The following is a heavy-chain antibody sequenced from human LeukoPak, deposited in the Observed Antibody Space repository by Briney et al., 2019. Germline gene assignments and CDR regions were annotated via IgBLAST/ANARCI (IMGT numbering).Heavy chain of an antibody. CDR2: IYYSGST. CDR3: ARGYGSEN. J-gene: IGHJ4*02. Sequence: SETLSLTCTVSGGSISSYYWSWIRQPPGKGLEWIGYIYYSGSTYYNPSLKSRVTISVDTSKNQFSLKLSSVTAADTAVYYCARGYGSENWGQGTLVTVSS. CDR1: GGSISSYY. D-gene: IGHD3-10*01. V-gene: IGHV4-30-4*08.